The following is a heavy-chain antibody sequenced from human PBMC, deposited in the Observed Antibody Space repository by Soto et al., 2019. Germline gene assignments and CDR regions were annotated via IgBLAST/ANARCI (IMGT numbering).Heavy chain of an antibody. D-gene: IGHD2-21*02. CDR2: INPNSGGT. Sequence: QVQLVQSGAEVQKPGASVKVSCKASGYTFTDYYMHWVRQAPGHGLEWMGWINPNSGGTYVRRFQGRVTMTMDTSISTAYMELSSLTSDDAAVYYCAREDGGGNSPIDYWGQGTLVTVSS. CDR3: AREDGGGNSPIDY. CDR1: GYTFTDYY. J-gene: IGHJ4*02. V-gene: IGHV1-2*02.